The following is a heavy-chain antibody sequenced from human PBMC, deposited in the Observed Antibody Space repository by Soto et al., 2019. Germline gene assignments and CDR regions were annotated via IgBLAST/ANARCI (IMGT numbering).Heavy chain of an antibody. V-gene: IGHV3-53*01. CDR2: IYSGGNT. Sequence: EVQLVESGGGLIQPGGSLRLSCAASGFTVISNYMIWVRQPPGKGLEWVSVIYSGGNTYYADSVKGRFTISRDNSKNTLYLQMNSLRAEDTAVYYCARVDTSSWNPGIGPLDYWGQGTLVTVSS. D-gene: IGHD6-13*01. CDR3: ARVDTSSWNPGIGPLDY. J-gene: IGHJ4*02. CDR1: GFTVISNY.